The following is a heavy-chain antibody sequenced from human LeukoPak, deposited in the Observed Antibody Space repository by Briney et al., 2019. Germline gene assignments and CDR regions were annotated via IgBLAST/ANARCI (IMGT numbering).Heavy chain of an antibody. CDR2: ISYDGSNK. Sequence: GGSLRLSCAASGFTFSGYGMHWVRQAPGKGLEWVAVISYDGSNKYYADSVKGRFTISRDNSQNTLYLQMNSLRTEDTAVYYCAKVRWDNSGWYYLDYWGQGTLVTVSS. CDR3: AKVRWDNSGWYYLDY. CDR1: GFTFSGYG. J-gene: IGHJ4*02. D-gene: IGHD6-19*01. V-gene: IGHV3-30*18.